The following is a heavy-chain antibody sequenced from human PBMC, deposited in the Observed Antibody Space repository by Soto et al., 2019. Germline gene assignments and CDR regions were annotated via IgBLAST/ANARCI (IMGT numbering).Heavy chain of an antibody. CDR2: IIRIFGTA. V-gene: IGHV1-69*06. J-gene: IGHJ2*01. D-gene: IGHD3-22*01. Sequence: QVQLVKSGAEVKKPGSSVTVSCKASGGTFSSYAISWVRQAPGQGLEWMGGIIRIFGTADYAQKYQGRVTITADKSTSTAYMELSCLRSEDTAVYYCARGRGDSSGYYRSYWYFDLWGRGTLVTVSS. CDR1: GGTFSSYA. CDR3: ARGRGDSSGYYRSYWYFDL.